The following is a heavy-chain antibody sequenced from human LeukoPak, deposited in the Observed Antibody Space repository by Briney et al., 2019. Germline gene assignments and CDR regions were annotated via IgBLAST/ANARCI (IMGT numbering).Heavy chain of an antibody. CDR2: IYYSGST. CDR1: GGSISSYY. D-gene: IGHD3-22*01. Sequence: PSETLSLTCTVSGGSISSYYWSWIRQPPGKGLEWIGYIYYSGSTNYNPSLKSRVTISVDTSKNQFSLKLSSVTAADTAVYYCARDRGYYDSSGYYPNYYMDVWGKGTTVTVSS. V-gene: IGHV4-59*01. J-gene: IGHJ6*03. CDR3: ARDRGYYDSSGYYPNYYMDV.